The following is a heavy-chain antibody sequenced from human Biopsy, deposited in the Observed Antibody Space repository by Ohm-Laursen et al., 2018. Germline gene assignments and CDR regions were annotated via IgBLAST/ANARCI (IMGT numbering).Heavy chain of an antibody. CDR1: GYSVTELS. CDR3: AADINVWNVNY. V-gene: IGHV1-24*01. Sequence: GASVKVSCKVSGYSVTELSMHWVRQAPGLGLEWMGGFAPENGRIVYSQKFQGRVTMTEDTSTNTAYMEVWRLRSDDTAVYYCAADINVWNVNYWGQGTQVIVSS. J-gene: IGHJ4*02. CDR2: FAPENGRI. D-gene: IGHD1-1*01.